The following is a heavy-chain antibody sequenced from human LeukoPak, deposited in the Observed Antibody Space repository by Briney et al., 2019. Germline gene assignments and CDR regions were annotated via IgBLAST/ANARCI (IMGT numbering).Heavy chain of an antibody. Sequence: GGSLRLSCAAAGFTFSDYCMSWIRQAPGKGLEWVSYISSSGTSIYYADSVKGRFTISRDDAKKSLYLQMNSMRAEDTAVYYCARDRCDRTTCRNKDRPSEQSNWGQGTLVTVSS. CDR2: ISSSGTSI. CDR3: ARDRCDRTTCRNKDRPSEQSN. J-gene: IGHJ4*02. D-gene: IGHD1-14*01. V-gene: IGHV3-11*01. CDR1: GFTFSDYC.